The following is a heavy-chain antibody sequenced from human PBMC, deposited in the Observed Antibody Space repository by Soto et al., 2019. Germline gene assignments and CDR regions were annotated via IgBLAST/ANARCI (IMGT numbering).Heavy chain of an antibody. CDR1: GFTLSAYW. CDR3: ARDVSPGSSSLYLDAFDI. D-gene: IGHD6-13*01. Sequence: EVQLEESGGDLVQPGGSLRLSCAASGFTLSAYWMTWVRQAPGKGLEWVANINRDGSKKYYLDSVGGRFTISRDNVGNSPYLQMDRLRADDTALYYCARDVSPGSSSLYLDAFDIWGQGTMVSVSS. V-gene: IGHV3-7*05. J-gene: IGHJ3*02. CDR2: INRDGSKK.